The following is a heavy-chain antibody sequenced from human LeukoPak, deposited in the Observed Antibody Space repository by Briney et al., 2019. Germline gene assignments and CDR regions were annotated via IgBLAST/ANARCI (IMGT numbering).Heavy chain of an antibody. Sequence: GASVKVSCKASGYTFTGYYLQWVRQAPGQGLEWMGWINPNSVDTSYAQKFQGRVSMTRDTSISTAYMELSRLRSDDTAVYYCARGVGSSGLLNFWGQRTLVTVSS. J-gene: IGHJ4*02. D-gene: IGHD6-19*01. CDR2: INPNSVDT. V-gene: IGHV1-2*02. CDR3: ARGVGSSGLLNF. CDR1: GYTFTGYY.